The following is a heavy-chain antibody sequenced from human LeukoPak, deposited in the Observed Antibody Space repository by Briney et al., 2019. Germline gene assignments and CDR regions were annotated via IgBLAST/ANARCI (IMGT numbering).Heavy chain of an antibody. V-gene: IGHV3-23*01. CDR2: ISDGGGST. CDR3: EKRGASAPFYFDY. J-gene: IGHJ4*02. D-gene: IGHD3-10*01. Sequence: GGSLRLSCAASGFTFSSYAMSWVRQAPGKGLEWVSFISDGGGSTYYAGSVKGRFTISRDNSKNTLYLQMNSLRGDDTAVYYCEKRGASAPFYFDYWGQGTLVTVSS. CDR1: GFTFSSYA.